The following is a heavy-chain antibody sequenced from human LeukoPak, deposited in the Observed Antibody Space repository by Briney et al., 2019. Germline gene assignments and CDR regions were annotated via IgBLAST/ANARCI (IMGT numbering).Heavy chain of an antibody. D-gene: IGHD3-16*01. Sequence: PSETLSLTCTVSGCSISSDRFYWTWVRQPAGKRPEWIGRIKSSNTNYNPSLKSRVNISVDTSTNQFSLKLSSLTAADTAVYYCARVPDWTYVPDYWGQGTLVTVSS. J-gene: IGHJ4*02. CDR2: IKSSNT. CDR1: GCSISSDRFY. CDR3: ARVPDWTYVPDY. V-gene: IGHV4-61*02.